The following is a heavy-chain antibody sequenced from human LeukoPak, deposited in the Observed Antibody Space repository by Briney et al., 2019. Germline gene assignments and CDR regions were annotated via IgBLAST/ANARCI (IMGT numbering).Heavy chain of an antibody. CDR1: GYTFTGYY. D-gene: IGHD2-21*02. CDR2: INPNSGGT. Sequence: ASVKVSCKAPGYTFTGYYMHWVRQAPGQGLEWMGWINPNSGGTNYAQKFQGRVTMTRDTSISTAYMELSRLRSDDTAVYYCAREPSPYCGGDCYSGGFDYWGQGTLVTVSS. J-gene: IGHJ4*02. CDR3: AREPSPYCGGDCYSGGFDY. V-gene: IGHV1-2*02.